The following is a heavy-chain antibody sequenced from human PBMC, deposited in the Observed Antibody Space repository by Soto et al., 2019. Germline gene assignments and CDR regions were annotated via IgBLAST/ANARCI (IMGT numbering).Heavy chain of an antibody. V-gene: IGHV2-26*01. Sequence: QVTVEESGPVLVKPTETLTLTCTVSGFPLSYARMGVSWIRQPPGKALEWLAHIFSNDEKSCSTSLKSRLTISKDSSNSQVVLTMTNMDPVDTATYYCARILEQSATGAGAFDLWGQGTMVTVSS. CDR2: IFSNDEK. D-gene: IGHD6-19*01. CDR3: ARILEQSATGAGAFDL. J-gene: IGHJ3*01. CDR1: GFPLSYARMG.